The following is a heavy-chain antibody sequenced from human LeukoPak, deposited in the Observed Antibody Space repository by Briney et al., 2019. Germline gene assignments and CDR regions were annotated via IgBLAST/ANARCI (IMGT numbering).Heavy chain of an antibody. CDR3: ARGPDYYDSSGCYDYYFDY. CDR1: GFTFSSYW. CDR2: IKQDGSEK. D-gene: IGHD3-22*01. Sequence: GGSPRLSCAASGFTFSSYWMSWVCQAPGKGLEWVANIKQDGSEKYYVDSVKGRFTISRDNAKNSLYLQMNSLRAEDTAVYYCARGPDYYDSSGCYDYYFDYWGQGTLVTVSS. J-gene: IGHJ4*02. V-gene: IGHV3-7*01.